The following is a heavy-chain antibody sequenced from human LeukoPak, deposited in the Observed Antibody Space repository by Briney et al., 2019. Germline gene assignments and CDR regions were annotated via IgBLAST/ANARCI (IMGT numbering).Heavy chain of an antibody. CDR2: MNPNSGNT. CDR1: GYTFTSYD. J-gene: IGHJ6*03. Sequence: GASVKVSCKASGYTFTSYDINWVRQATGQGLEWMGWMNPNSGNTGYAQKFQGRVTITRNTSISTAYMELSSLRSEDTAVYYCARGYCSSTSCYMFYYYMDVWGKGTTVTVSS. D-gene: IGHD2-2*02. CDR3: ARGYCSSTSCYMFYYYMDV. V-gene: IGHV1-8*03.